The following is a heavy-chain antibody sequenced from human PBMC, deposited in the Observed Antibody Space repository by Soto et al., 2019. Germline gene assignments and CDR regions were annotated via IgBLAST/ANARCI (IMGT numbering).Heavy chain of an antibody. V-gene: IGHV3-23*01. CDR2: ISGSGVSA. J-gene: IGHJ5*02. Sequence: GGSLRLSCAASGFTFSSYAMSWVRQAPGKGLEWVSAISGSGVSAFYADSVKGRFTISRDNSKNTLYLQMNSLRAEDTAVYYCAKSRISGYDRQFDPWGQGTLVTVSS. CDR1: GFTFSSYA. D-gene: IGHD5-12*01. CDR3: AKSRISGYDRQFDP.